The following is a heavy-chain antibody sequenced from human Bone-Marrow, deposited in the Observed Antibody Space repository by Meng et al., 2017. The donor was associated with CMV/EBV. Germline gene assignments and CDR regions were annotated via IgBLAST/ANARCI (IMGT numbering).Heavy chain of an antibody. CDR1: GYTFTGYY. D-gene: IGHD3-10*01. CDR3: ARALRITMVRGATFDY. J-gene: IGHJ4*02. CDR2: INPSGGST. V-gene: IGHV1-46*01. Sequence: ASVKVSCKASGYTFTGYYMHWVRQAPGQGLEWMGIINPSGGSTSYAQKFQGRVTMTRDTSTSTVYMELSSLRSEDTAVYYCARALRITMVRGATFDYWGQGTLVTVSS.